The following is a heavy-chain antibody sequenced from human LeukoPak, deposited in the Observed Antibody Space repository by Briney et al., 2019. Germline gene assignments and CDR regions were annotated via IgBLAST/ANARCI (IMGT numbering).Heavy chain of an antibody. CDR2: IYYSGSP. CDR1: GGSMSRSSYY. V-gene: IGHV4-39*01. CDR3: ARHPRIDPAFDI. D-gene: IGHD2-15*01. Sequence: SETLSLTCTVSGGSMSRSSYYWGWTREPPGKGLERSGSIYYSGSPYYNPSHESRVTISVNTSKNQFSLKLSSVTAADTAVYYCARHPRIDPAFDIWGQGTMVTVSS. J-gene: IGHJ3*02.